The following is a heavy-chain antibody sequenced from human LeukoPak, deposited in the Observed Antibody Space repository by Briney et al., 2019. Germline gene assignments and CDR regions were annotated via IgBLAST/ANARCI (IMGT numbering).Heavy chain of an antibody. Sequence: PSETLSLTCTVSGGSISSGGYYWSWIRQPPGKGLEWIGYIYHSGSTYYNPSLKSRVTISVDRSKNQFSLKLSSVTAADTAVYYCAREEYSSSWYEDYWGQGTLVTVSS. CDR3: AREEYSSSWYEDY. J-gene: IGHJ4*02. CDR1: GGSISSGGYY. D-gene: IGHD6-13*01. CDR2: IYHSGST. V-gene: IGHV4-30-2*01.